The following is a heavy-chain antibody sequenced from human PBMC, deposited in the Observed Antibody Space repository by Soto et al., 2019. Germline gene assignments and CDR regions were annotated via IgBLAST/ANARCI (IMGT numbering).Heavy chain of an antibody. J-gene: IGHJ6*02. D-gene: IGHD3-10*01. Sequence: GESLKISCKGSGYSFTSYWISWVRQMPGKGLEWMGRIDPSDSYTNYSPSFQGHVTISADKSISTAYLQWSSLKASDTAMYYCASSGSGSYYYYGMDVWGQGTTVTVSS. CDR1: GYSFTSYW. V-gene: IGHV5-10-1*01. CDR3: ASSGSGSYYYYGMDV. CDR2: IDPSDSYT.